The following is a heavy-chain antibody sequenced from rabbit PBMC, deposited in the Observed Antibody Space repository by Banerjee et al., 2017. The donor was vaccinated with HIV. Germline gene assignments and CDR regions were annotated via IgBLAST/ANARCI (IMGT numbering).Heavy chain of an antibody. CDR1: GFSFSSSYY. CDR3: ARGSAYAGAGYAL. Sequence: QSLEESGGGLVQPEGSLTLTCTASGFSFSSSYYMCWVRQAPGKGLEWIACIYAGNSGTTAYASWAKGRFTISKTSSTTVALQMASLTAADTATYFCARGSAYAGAGYALWGPGTLVTVS. CDR2: IYAGNSGTT. D-gene: IGHD4-2*01. V-gene: IGHV1S40*01. J-gene: IGHJ4*01.